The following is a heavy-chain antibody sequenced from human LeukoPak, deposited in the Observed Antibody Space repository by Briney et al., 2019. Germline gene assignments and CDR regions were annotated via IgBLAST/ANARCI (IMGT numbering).Heavy chain of an antibody. Sequence: GGSLRLSCAASGFTFSSYAMSWVRQAPGKGLEWVSAIGGSGGSTYYADSVKGRFTISRDNSKNTLYLQMNSLRAEDTAVYYCAKDPYDYYDSSGYYYEPYFDYWGQGTLVTVSS. CDR1: GFTFSSYA. CDR2: IGGSGGST. V-gene: IGHV3-23*01. CDR3: AKDPYDYYDSSGYYYEPYFDY. D-gene: IGHD3-22*01. J-gene: IGHJ4*02.